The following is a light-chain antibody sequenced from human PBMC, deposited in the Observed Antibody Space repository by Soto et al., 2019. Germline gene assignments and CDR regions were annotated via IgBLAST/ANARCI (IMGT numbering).Light chain of an antibody. V-gene: IGLV4-69*01. CDR1: SRHSSYA. J-gene: IGLJ2*01. Sequence: QSVLTQSPSASASLGASVKPTCTLSSRHSSYAIAWHQQQPEKGPRYLMKLNSDGRHTKGDGIPDRFSGSSSGTERYLTISSLQSEDEADYYCQTWGTGILVFGGGTKLTVL. CDR2: LNSDGRH. CDR3: QTWGTGILV.